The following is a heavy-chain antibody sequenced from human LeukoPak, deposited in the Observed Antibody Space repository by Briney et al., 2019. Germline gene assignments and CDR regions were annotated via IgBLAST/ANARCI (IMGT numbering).Heavy chain of an antibody. CDR1: GGSISSSNYY. V-gene: IGHV4-39*01. CDR2: IYYSGST. D-gene: IGHD3-22*01. Sequence: PSETLSLTXTVSGGSISSSNYYWGWIGQPPGKGLKWIGNIYYSGSTYYNPSLKSRVTISVDTSKNQFSLKLSSVTAADTAVYYCASVARDSSGYHYFDYWGQGTLVTVSS. CDR3: ASVARDSSGYHYFDY. J-gene: IGHJ4*02.